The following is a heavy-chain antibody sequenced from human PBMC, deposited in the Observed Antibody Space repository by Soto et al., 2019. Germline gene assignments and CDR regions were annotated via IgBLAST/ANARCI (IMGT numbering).Heavy chain of an antibody. V-gene: IGHV3-7*01. D-gene: IGHD3-10*01. CDR1: GFTFSSFW. CDR2: INQDGTYS. J-gene: IGHJ4*02. CDR3: TRGPRPISTGTGAY. Sequence: GGSLRLSCAASGFTFSSFWITWVRQAPGKGLEWVANINQDGTYSDYADSVRGRFTISRDNVNDTLYLQMNNLRAEDSGLYYCTRGPRPISTGTGAYWGQGTQVTVSS.